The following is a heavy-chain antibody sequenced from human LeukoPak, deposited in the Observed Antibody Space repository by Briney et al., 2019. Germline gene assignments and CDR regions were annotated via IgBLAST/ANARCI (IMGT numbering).Heavy chain of an antibody. J-gene: IGHJ6*02. CDR2: ISAYNGNT. V-gene: IGHV1-18*01. Sequence: GASVKVSCKASGYTFTSYGISWVRQAPGQGLEWMGWISAYNGNTNYAQKLQGRVTMTTDTSTSTAYMELRSLRSDDTAVYYCARYYYDSSGYYYARHYYYGMDVWGQGTTVTVSS. CDR1: GYTFTSYG. CDR3: ARYYYDSSGYYYARHYYYGMDV. D-gene: IGHD3-22*01.